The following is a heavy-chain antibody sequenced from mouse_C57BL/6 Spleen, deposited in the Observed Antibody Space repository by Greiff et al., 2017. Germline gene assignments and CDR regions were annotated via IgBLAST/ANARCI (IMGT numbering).Heavy chain of an antibody. D-gene: IGHD2-5*01. Sequence: QVQLQQSGPELVKPGASVKISCKASGYAFSSSWMNWVKQRPGKGLEWIGRIYPGDGDTNSNGKFKGKATLTADKSSSTAYMQRSSLTSEDSAVCFCADSNGSWFAYWGQGTLVTVSA. CDR2: IYPGDGDT. J-gene: IGHJ3*01. V-gene: IGHV1-82*01. CDR1: GYAFSSSW. CDR3: ADSNGSWFAY.